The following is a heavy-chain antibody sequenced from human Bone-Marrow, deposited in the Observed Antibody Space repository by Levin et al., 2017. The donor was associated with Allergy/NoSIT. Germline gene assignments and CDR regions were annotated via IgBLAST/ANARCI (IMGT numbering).Heavy chain of an antibody. CDR1: GFTFDSFE. CDR2: ISSSGGSI. D-gene: IGHD3-9*01. V-gene: IGHV3-48*03. Sequence: GESLKISCAVSGFTFDSFEMNWVRQAPGKGLEWLSYISSSGGSIYYADSVKGRFTISRDNTKNSLYLEMSGRRAEDTAVYHCAREINYDSLTLIDFWGQGTLVGVSS. J-gene: IGHJ4*02. CDR3: AREINYDSLTLIDF.